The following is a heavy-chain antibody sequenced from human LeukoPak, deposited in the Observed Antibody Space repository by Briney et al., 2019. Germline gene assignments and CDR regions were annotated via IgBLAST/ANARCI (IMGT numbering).Heavy chain of an antibody. V-gene: IGHV3-74*01. D-gene: IGHD5-18*01. CDR2: INGYGSST. CDR1: GFTFISYW. CDR3: ARDAPGNTALDY. Sequence: GGSLRLSCAASGFTFISYWMHWVRHAPGKGLVWVSRINGYGSSTDSADSVKGRFTISRDNAKNTLYLQMNSLRAEDTAVYYCARDAPGNTALDYWGQGTLVTVSS. J-gene: IGHJ4*02.